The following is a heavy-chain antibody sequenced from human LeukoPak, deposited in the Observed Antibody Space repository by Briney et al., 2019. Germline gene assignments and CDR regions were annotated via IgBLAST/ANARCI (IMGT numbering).Heavy chain of an antibody. CDR1: GFPFSNYW. V-gene: IGHV3-7*05. CDR3: ASGTYY. Sequence: SGGSLRLSCAASGFPFSNYWMSWVRQAPGKGLEWVANIKHDGSEKYYVDSVKGRFTISRDNAKDSLYLQMKSLRAEDTAVYYCASGTYYWGQGTLVTVSS. CDR2: IKHDGSEK. D-gene: IGHD1-26*01. J-gene: IGHJ4*02.